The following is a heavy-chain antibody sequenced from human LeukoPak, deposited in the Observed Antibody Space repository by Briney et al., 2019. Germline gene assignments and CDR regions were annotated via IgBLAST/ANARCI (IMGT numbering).Heavy chain of an antibody. Sequence: GGSLRLSCAASGFTFSSYWMSWVRQAPGKGLEWVANIKQDGSEKYYVDSVKGRFTISRDNAKNSLYLQMNSLRAEDTAVYYCARVRGRFITGTPTRGTPPLSRHGENYFDYWGQGTLVTVSS. D-gene: IGHD1-20*01. CDR3: ARVRGRFITGTPTRGTPPLSRHGENYFDY. CDR2: IKQDGSEK. CDR1: GFTFSSYW. V-gene: IGHV3-7*01. J-gene: IGHJ4*02.